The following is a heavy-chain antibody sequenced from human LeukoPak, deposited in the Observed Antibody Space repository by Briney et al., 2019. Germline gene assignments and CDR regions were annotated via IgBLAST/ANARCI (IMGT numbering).Heavy chain of an antibody. V-gene: IGHV4-59*01. CDR3: ARVGVYCSSTSCYSYYMDV. CDR2: IYYSRST. D-gene: IGHD2-2*01. CDR1: GGSISSYY. J-gene: IGHJ6*03. Sequence: SETLFLTCTVSGGSISSYYWSWIRQPPGKGLEWIGYIYYSRSTNYNPSLKSRVTISVDTSKNQFSLKLSSVTAADTAVYYCARVGVYCSSTSCYSYYMDVWGKGTTVTVSS.